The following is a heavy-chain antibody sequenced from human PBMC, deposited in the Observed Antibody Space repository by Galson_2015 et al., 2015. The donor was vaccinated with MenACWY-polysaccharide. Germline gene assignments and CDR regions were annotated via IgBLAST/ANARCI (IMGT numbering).Heavy chain of an antibody. CDR1: GFTFSSYW. D-gene: IGHD3-9*01. CDR3: AKNDILTGHSDWYFDL. J-gene: IGHJ2*01. Sequence: SLRLSCAASGFTFSSYWMHWVRQAPGEGLVWVSRINTDGSSTSYADSVKGRFTISRDNAKNSVFLQMNSLGAEDTAVYYCAKNDILTGHSDWYFDLGGRGTLVTVS. V-gene: IGHV3-74*01. CDR2: INTDGSST.